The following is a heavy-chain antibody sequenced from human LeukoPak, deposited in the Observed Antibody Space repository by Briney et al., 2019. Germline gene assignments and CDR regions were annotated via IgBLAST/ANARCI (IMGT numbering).Heavy chain of an antibody. CDR3: AKQSDIVIVPDSIPLKAYPMDV. Sequence: PGGSLRLSCAASGFTFSQYAMTWVRQAPGKGLEWVSGVSGSGGSTYYADSVKGRLTISRDNSRNTLYLQMNSLRVEDTAVYYCAKQSDIVIVPDSIPLKAYPMDVRGKGTTVTVSS. V-gene: IGHV3-23*01. D-gene: IGHD3-16*02. J-gene: IGHJ6*03. CDR2: VSGSGGST. CDR1: GFTFSQYA.